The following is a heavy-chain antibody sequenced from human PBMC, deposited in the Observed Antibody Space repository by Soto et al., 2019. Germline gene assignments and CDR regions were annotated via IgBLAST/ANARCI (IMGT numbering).Heavy chain of an antibody. CDR1: GFTFGNYW. J-gene: IGHJ6*01. CDR2: ISSDGSTT. Sequence: EVQLVESGGGLVQPGGSLRLSCAASGFTFGNYWMRWVRQDPVKGLVWVSRISSDGSTTTTYADSVKGRFTIFRDNARNTLWLQMNSLTADDTAVYYCTRSLGSGRGSYGMDVWGQGTTVTVSS. V-gene: IGHV3-74*01. CDR3: TRSLGSGRGSYGMDV. D-gene: IGHD3-10*01.